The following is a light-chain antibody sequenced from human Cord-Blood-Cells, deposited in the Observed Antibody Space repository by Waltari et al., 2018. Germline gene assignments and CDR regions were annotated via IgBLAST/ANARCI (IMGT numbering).Light chain of an antibody. J-gene: IGLJ3*02. CDR1: SSDVGSYNL. CDR2: EGS. Sequence: QSALTQPASVSGSPGQSITISCTGTSSDVGSYNLVSWYQQHPGKAPKLMIYEGSKRPSGVSNRLSGSKSGNTASLTISGLQAEDEADYYCCSYAGRSTSVFGGGTKLTVL. V-gene: IGLV2-23*01. CDR3: CSYAGRSTSV.